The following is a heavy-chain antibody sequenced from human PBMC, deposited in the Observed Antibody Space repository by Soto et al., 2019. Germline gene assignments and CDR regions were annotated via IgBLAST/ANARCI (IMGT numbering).Heavy chain of an antibody. CDR1: VGSISSGGYS. D-gene: IGHD5-18*01. CDR3: ARTPWILTYGMDV. V-gene: IGHV4-30-2*01. Sequence: QLQLQESGSGLVKPSQTLSLTCAVSVGSISSGGYSWSWIRQPPGKGLEWIGYIYHSGSTYYNPSLKSRVTRSVDRSKNQFSLKLSSVTAADTAVYYCARTPWILTYGMDVWGQGTTVTVSS. J-gene: IGHJ6*02. CDR2: IYHSGST.